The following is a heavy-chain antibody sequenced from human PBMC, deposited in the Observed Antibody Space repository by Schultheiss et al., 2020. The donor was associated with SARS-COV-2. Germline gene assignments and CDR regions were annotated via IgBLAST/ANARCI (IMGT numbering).Heavy chain of an antibody. CDR1: GGSFSDYS. V-gene: IGHV4-59*08. Sequence: SCAVYGGSFSDYSWSWIRQPPGEGLEWIGYISHSGYINYNPSLKSRVTISANTSKNQFSLKLTSVTAADTAVYYCARRRDWNDVFDYWGQGTLVTVSS. J-gene: IGHJ4*02. D-gene: IGHD1-1*01. CDR2: ISHSGYI. CDR3: ARRRDWNDVFDY.